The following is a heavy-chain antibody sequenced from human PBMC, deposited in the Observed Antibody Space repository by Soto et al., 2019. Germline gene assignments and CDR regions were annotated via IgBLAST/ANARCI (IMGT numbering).Heavy chain of an antibody. CDR2: MNPNSGNT. Sequence: ASVKVSCKASGYTFTSYDINWVRQATGQGLEWMGWMNPNSGNTGYAQKFQGRVTMTRNTSISTAYMELSSLRSEDTAVYYCARGGSFLSIAAPSLYYGMDVWGQGTTVTVSS. D-gene: IGHD6-6*01. CDR1: GYTFTSYD. J-gene: IGHJ6*02. V-gene: IGHV1-8*01. CDR3: ARGGSFLSIAAPSLYYGMDV.